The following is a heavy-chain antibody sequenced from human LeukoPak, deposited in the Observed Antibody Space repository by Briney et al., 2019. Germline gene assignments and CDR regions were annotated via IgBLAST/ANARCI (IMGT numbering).Heavy chain of an antibody. CDR2: TYYRSKWSN. Sequence: SQTLSLICVISGDSVSSNSAAWNWIRQSPSRGLEWLGRTYYRSKWSNDYAASVKSRITINPDTSKNQFSLQLNSVTPEDTAVYYCARDSIHGSYHFFDSWGQGTLVTVSS. CDR1: GDSVSSNSAA. D-gene: IGHD1-26*01. V-gene: IGHV6-1*01. CDR3: ARDSIHGSYHFFDS. J-gene: IGHJ4*02.